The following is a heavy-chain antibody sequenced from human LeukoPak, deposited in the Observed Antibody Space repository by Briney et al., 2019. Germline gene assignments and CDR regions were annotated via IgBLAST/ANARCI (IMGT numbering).Heavy chain of an antibody. V-gene: IGHV3-74*01. CDR2: INSDGSST. Sequence: GGSLRLSCAASGFTFSSYWMHWVRQAPGKGLVWVSGINSDGSSTSYTDSVKGRFTISRDNAKNTLYLQMNSLRAQDTDVYYCARDRPWIQLPSKDPFDIWGQGTMVTVSS. J-gene: IGHJ3*02. D-gene: IGHD5-18*01. CDR1: GFTFSSYW. CDR3: ARDRPWIQLPSKDPFDI.